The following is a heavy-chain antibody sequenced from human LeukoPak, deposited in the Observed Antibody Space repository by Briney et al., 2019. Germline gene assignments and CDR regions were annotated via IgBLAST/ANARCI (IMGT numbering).Heavy chain of an antibody. D-gene: IGHD6-13*01. CDR3: ARAAYSSSPDY. CDR2: ISPSSGTM. V-gene: IGHV3-48*02. Sequence: GGSLRLSCTASGFTVTSNYMSWVRQAPGKGLEWVSYISPSSGTMYYADSVEGRFTISRDNARNSLYLHMNSLRDEDTAVYYCARAAYSSSPDYWGQGTLVTVSS. CDR1: GFTVTSNY. J-gene: IGHJ4*02.